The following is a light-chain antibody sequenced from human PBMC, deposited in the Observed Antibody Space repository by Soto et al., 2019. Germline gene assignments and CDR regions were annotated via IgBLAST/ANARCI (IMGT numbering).Light chain of an antibody. CDR1: QSVLYSSNNRNY. J-gene: IGKJ1*01. CDR2: WAS. CDR3: HQYYGTRT. V-gene: IGKV4-1*01. Sequence: DIVFTQSPDSLAVSLGERATIKCKSSQSVLYSSNNRNYLAWYQQKPGQAPKLLIYWASTRESGVPERFSGSGSGTDFTLTISSLQAEDVAVYYCHQYYGTRTFGQGTKVEVK.